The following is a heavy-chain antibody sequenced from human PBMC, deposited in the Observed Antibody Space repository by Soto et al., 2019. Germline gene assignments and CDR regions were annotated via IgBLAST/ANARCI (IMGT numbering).Heavy chain of an antibody. D-gene: IGHD3-9*01. CDR1: GYTFINYY. J-gene: IGHJ6*02. CDR2: INPSSGST. Sequence: QVQLVQSGAEVKKPGASVKVSCKASGYTFINYYMQWVRQAPGQGLEWMGIINPSSGSTTYAQKFRGRVTMTRDTSTSTVYMELSSLRSEDTAVYYCARDGYFDVLTDYMGMDVWGQGTTVTVSS. CDR3: ARDGYFDVLTDYMGMDV. V-gene: IGHV1-46*03.